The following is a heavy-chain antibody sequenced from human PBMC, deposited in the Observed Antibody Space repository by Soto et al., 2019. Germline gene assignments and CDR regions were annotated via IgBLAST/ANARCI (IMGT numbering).Heavy chain of an antibody. V-gene: IGHV3-23*01. CDR2: ISGSGGST. J-gene: IGHJ4*02. CDR1: GLTFSSYA. CDR3: AKDLDYAGVVGY. Sequence: EVQLLESGGGLVQPGGSLRLSCAASGLTFSSYAMSWVRQAPGKGLEWVSAISGSGGSTYYADSVKGRFTISRDNSKNTLYLQMNSLRAEDTAVYYCAKDLDYAGVVGYWGQGTLVTVSS. D-gene: IGHD4-17*01.